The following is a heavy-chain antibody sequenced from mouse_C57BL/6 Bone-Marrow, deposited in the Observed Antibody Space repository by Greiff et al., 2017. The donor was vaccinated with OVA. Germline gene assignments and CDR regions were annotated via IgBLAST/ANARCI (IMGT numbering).Heavy chain of an antibody. Sequence: QVQLKESGAELARPGASVKLSCKASGYTFTSYGISWVKQRTGQGLEWIGEIYPRSGNTYYNEKFKGKATLTADKSSSTAYMELSSLTSEDSAVYFCAYITTVVAPDDWGQGTTLTVSS. CDR2: IYPRSGNT. CDR3: AYITTVVAPDD. J-gene: IGHJ2*01. V-gene: IGHV1-81*01. D-gene: IGHD1-1*01. CDR1: GYTFTSYG.